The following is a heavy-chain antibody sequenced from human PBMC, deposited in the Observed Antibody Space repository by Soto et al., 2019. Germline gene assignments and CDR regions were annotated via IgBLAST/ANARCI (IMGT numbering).Heavy chain of an antibody. CDR3: ARSRTYYDFWSGYSHWFDP. Sequence: SETLSLTCAVYGGSFSGYYWSWIRQPPGKGLEWIGEINHSGSTNYNPSLKSRVTISVDTSKNQFSLKLSSVTAADTAVYYCARSRTYYDFWSGYSHWFDPWGQGTLVTVSS. V-gene: IGHV4-34*01. D-gene: IGHD3-3*01. CDR2: INHSGST. J-gene: IGHJ5*02. CDR1: GGSFSGYY.